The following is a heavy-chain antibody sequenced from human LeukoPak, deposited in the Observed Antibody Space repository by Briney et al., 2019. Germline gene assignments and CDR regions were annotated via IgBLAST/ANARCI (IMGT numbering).Heavy chain of an antibody. CDR2: IRHDGHT. CDR3: ARQVATKGEWAFDV. D-gene: IGHD5-12*01. V-gene: IGHV4-38-2*02. J-gene: IGHJ3*01. CDR1: GYFSTAYY. Sequence: SETLSLTCTVSGYFSTAYYWGWIRQPPGRGLEWIASIRHDGHTYYNPSLKSQVSISVDMSRNQFSLKLNSLTAADTAVYYCARQVATKGEWAFDVWGQGTMVTVSS.